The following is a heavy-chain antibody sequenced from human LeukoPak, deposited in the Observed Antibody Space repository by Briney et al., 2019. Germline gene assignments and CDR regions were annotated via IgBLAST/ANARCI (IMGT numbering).Heavy chain of an antibody. V-gene: IGHV4-4*09. Sequence: PSETLSLTCTVSGGSISSYYWSWIRQPPGKGLEWIGYIYTSGSTNYNPSLKSRVSISVDTSKNQSSLKLSSVTAADTAVYYCARHREMATITYYYYYMDVWGKGTTVTVSS. J-gene: IGHJ6*03. CDR1: GGSISSYY. CDR3: ARHREMATITYYYYYMDV. D-gene: IGHD5-24*01. CDR2: IYTSGST.